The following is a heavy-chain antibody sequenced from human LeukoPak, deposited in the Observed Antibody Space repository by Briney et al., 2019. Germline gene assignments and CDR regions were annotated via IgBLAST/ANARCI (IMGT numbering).Heavy chain of an antibody. J-gene: IGHJ6*02. CDR2: ISAYNGNT. V-gene: IGHV1-18*01. Sequence: ASVKVSCKASGYTFTSYGISWVRQAPGQGLEWMGWISAYNGNTNYAQKLQGRVTMTTDTSTSTAYMELRSLRSDDTAVYYCARGYVLRYFDWLPAYYYYYGMDVWGQGTTVTVSS. CDR1: GYTFTSYG. D-gene: IGHD3-9*01. CDR3: ARGYVLRYFDWLPAYYYYYGMDV.